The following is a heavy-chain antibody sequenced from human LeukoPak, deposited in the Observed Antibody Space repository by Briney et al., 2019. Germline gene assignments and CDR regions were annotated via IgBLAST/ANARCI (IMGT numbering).Heavy chain of an antibody. CDR2: ISGSGGST. J-gene: IGHJ4*02. CDR3: ARIYSSGWYYFDY. Sequence: TGGSLRLPCAASGFTFRSYTMGWVRQAPGKGLEWVSAISGSGGSTYYADSVKGRFTISRDNSKNTLYLQMNSLRAEDTAVYYCARIYSSGWYYFDYWGQGTLVTVSS. D-gene: IGHD6-19*01. V-gene: IGHV3-23*01. CDR1: GFTFRSYT.